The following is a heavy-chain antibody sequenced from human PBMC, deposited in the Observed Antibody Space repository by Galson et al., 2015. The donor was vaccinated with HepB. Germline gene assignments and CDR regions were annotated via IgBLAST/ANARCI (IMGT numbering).Heavy chain of an antibody. D-gene: IGHD2-21*02. J-gene: IGHJ4*02. CDR2: INAGNGNT. CDR3: ARGDLSYCGGDCYSQVFDY. CDR1: GYTFTSYA. Sequence: SVKVSCKASGYTFTSYAMHWVRQAPGQRLEWMGWINAGNGNTKYSQKFQGRVTITRDTSASTAYMELSSLRSEDTAVYYCARGDLSYCGGDCYSQVFDYWGQGTLVTVSS. V-gene: IGHV1-3*01.